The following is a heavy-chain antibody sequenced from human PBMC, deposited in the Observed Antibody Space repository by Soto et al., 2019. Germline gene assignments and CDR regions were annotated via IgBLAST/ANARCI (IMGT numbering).Heavy chain of an antibody. D-gene: IGHD3-3*01. J-gene: IGHJ3*02. CDR3: AKDREYDLTGAFDI. V-gene: IGHV3-30*18. Sequence: GGSLRLSCAASGFTFSSYGMHWVRQAPGKGLEWVAVISYDGSNKYYADSVKGRFTISRDNSKNTLYLQMNSLRAEDTAVYYCAKDREYDLTGAFDIWGQGTMVTVSS. CDR2: ISYDGSNK. CDR1: GFTFSSYG.